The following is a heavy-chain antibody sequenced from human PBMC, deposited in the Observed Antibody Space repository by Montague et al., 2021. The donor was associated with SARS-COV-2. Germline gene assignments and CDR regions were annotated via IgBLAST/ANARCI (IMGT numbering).Heavy chain of an antibody. V-gene: IGHV4-4*02. D-gene: IGHD6-13*01. CDR2: IFHSGTT. CDR3: ASWSESDSWYQASLDY. Sequence: SETLSLTCAVSGDSISSSYWWNWVRQSPGKGLEWIGEIFHSGTTNYNPSPKSRITISVDKSRNQFSLRLSSVTAADTAIYYCASWSESDSWYQASLDYWGQGTLITVSS. CDR1: GDSISSSYW. J-gene: IGHJ4*02.